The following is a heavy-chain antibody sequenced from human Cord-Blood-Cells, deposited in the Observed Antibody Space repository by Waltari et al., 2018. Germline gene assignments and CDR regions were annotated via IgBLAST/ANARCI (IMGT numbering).Heavy chain of an antibody. CDR1: GYSFTSYW. CDR2: IYPGDSGT. J-gene: IGHJ4*02. V-gene: IGHV5-51*01. Sequence: EVQLVQSGAEVKKPGESLKISCKGSGYSFTSYWIGWGRQMPGKGLEWMGFIYPGDSGTRYSPSSQGQVTIAADKSISTAYRQWSSLKAADTAMYYCARRDSSGYYYYWGQGTLVTVSS. CDR3: ARRDSSGYYYY. D-gene: IGHD3-22*01.